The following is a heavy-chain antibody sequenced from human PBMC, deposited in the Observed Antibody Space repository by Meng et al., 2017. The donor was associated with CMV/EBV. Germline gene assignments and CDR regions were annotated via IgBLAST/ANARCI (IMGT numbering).Heavy chain of an antibody. D-gene: IGHD3-3*01. CDR1: GGSISRGYYY. CDR3: ARDNRRGGVDY. V-gene: IGHV4-30-4*08. Sequence: QLKEPGPGLGNPSQTPSLPSTSSGGSISRGYYYRGWARQPPGKGLEWIGYIYYSGSTYYNPSLKSRVTISVDTSKNQFSLKLISVTAADTAVYYCARDNRRGGVDYWGQGTLVTVSS. CDR2: IYYSGST. J-gene: IGHJ4*02.